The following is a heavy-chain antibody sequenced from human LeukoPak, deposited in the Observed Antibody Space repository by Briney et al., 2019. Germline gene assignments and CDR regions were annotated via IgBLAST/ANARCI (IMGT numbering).Heavy chain of an antibody. CDR2: INPNSGGT. J-gene: IGHJ6*02. CDR1: GYTFTGYY. D-gene: IGHD5-12*01. V-gene: IGHV1-2*02. CDR3: ARDPGYSGYDPYGMDV. Sequence: GASVKVSRKASGYTFTGYYMHWVRQAPGQWLEWMGWINPNSGGTNYAQKFQGRVTMTRDTSISTAYMELSRLRSDDTAVYYCARDPGYSGYDPYGMDVWGQGTTVTVSS.